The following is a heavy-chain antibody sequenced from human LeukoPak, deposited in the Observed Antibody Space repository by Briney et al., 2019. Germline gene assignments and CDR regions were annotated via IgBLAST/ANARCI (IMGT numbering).Heavy chain of an antibody. CDR2: INHNGNVN. CDR1: GFTFSSYW. J-gene: IGHJ4*02. V-gene: IGHV3-7*01. CDR3: ARVGIAVAADY. Sequence: PGGSLRLSCAASGFTFSSYWMNWARQAPGKGLEWVASINHNGNVNYYVDSVKGRFTISRDNAKNSLHLQMNSLRAEDTAVYYCARVGIAVAADYWGQGTLVTVSS. D-gene: IGHD6-19*01.